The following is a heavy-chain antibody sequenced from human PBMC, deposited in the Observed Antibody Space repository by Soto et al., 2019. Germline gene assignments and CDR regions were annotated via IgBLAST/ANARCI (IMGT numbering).Heavy chain of an antibody. CDR1: GGSISSSSYY. CDR3: ARQGPHYDFWSGYYKPADCDY. V-gene: IGHV4-39*01. CDR2: IYYSGST. D-gene: IGHD3-3*01. J-gene: IGHJ4*02. Sequence: PSETLSLTCTVSGGSISSSSYYWGWIRQPPGKGLEWIGSIYYSGSTYYNPSLKSRVTISVDTSKNQFSLKLSSVTAADTAAYYCARQGPHYDFWSGYYKPADCDYWGQGTLVTVSS.